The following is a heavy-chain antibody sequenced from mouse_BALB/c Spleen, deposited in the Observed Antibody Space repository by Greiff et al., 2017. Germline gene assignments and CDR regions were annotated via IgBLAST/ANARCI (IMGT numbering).Heavy chain of an antibody. J-gene: IGHJ2*01. CDR2: IFPGSGNT. D-gene: IGHD1-1*01. Sequence: VQLQQSGPELVKPGASVKISCKASGYSFTSYYIHWVKQRPGQGLEWIGWIFPGSGNTKYNEKFKGKATLTADTSSSTAYMQLSSLTSEDSAVYFCARDYYGSSSPLRYWGQGTTLTVSS. CDR3: ARDYYGSSSPLRY. V-gene: IGHV1-66*01. CDR1: GYSFTSYY.